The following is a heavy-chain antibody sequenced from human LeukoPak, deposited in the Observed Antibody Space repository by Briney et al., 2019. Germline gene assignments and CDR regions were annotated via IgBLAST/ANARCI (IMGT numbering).Heavy chain of an antibody. D-gene: IGHD3-10*01. CDR2: ILFDGSKN. Sequence: GRSRRLSCAASGFTFSSYSMHWVRQAPGKGLEWVALILFDGSKNYYADSVKGRFAISRDNSENTLYLQMNSLRGDDTAVYYCARDRYYGSGSRLTYFDYWGQGTLVTVSS. V-gene: IGHV3-30*09. CDR1: GFTFSSYS. J-gene: IGHJ4*02. CDR3: ARDRYYGSGSRLTYFDY.